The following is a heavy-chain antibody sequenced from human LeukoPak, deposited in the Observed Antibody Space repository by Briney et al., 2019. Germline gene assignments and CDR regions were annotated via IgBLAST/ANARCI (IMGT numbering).Heavy chain of an antibody. CDR2: MYSAGFT. CDR1: GFTVSSNH. J-gene: IGHJ2*01. Sequence: GGSLRLSCVASGFTVSSNHMSWVRQAPGKGLEWVSVMYSAGFTYYADSVKGRFTISRDNSKNTLNLQMNSLRAEDTAVYYCANSRRSGYWYFDLWGRGTLVTVSS. CDR3: ANSRRSGYWYFDL. D-gene: IGHD3-22*01. V-gene: IGHV3-53*01.